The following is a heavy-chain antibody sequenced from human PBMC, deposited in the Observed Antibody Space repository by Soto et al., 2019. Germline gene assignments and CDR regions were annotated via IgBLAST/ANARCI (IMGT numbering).Heavy chain of an antibody. Sequence: SETLSLTCTVSGGSISSYYWSWIRQPPGKGLEWIGYIYYSGSTNYNPSLKSRVTISVDTSKNQFSLKLSSVTAADTAVYYCARHWGFWADYWGQGTLVTVSS. CDR1: GGSISSYY. D-gene: IGHD3-16*01. J-gene: IGHJ4*02. CDR2: IYYSGST. V-gene: IGHV4-59*08. CDR3: ARHWGFWADY.